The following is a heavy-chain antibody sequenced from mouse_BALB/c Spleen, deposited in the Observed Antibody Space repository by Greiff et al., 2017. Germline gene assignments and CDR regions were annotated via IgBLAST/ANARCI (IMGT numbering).Heavy chain of an antibody. CDR3: ARSRSPIYYYGSSYWYFDV. D-gene: IGHD1-1*01. Sequence: QVHVKQPGAELVKPGASVKLSCKASGYTFTSYWMHWVKQRPGQGLEWIGEINPSNGRTNYNEKFKSKATLTVDKSSSTAYMQLSSLTSEDSAVYYCARSRSPIYYYGSSYWYFDVWGAGTTVTVSS. J-gene: IGHJ1*01. V-gene: IGHV1S81*02. CDR2: INPSNGRT. CDR1: GYTFTSYW.